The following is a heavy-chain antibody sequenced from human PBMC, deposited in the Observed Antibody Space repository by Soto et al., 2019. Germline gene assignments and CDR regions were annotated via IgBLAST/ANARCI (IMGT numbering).Heavy chain of an antibody. CDR1: GFTVSSNY. Sequence: GGSLRLSCAASGFTVSSNYMSWVRQAPGKGLEWVSVIYSGGSTYYADSVKGRFTISRDNSKNTLYLQMNSLRAEDTAVYYCARDRGYDILTNYYGMDVWGQGTTVTVSS. CDR2: IYSGGST. CDR3: ARDRGYDILTNYYGMDV. V-gene: IGHV3-53*01. D-gene: IGHD3-9*01. J-gene: IGHJ6*02.